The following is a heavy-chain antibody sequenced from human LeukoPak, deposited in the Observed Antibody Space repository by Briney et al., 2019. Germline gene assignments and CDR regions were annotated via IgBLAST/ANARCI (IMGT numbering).Heavy chain of an antibody. Sequence: PSETLSLTCAVYGGSFSGYYWSWIRQPPGKGLEWIGEINHSGTTNYNPSLKSRVTISVDTSKNQFSLILSSVTAADTAVYYCARGLYGRDYWGQGTLVTVSS. D-gene: IGHD3-16*01. V-gene: IGHV4-34*01. J-gene: IGHJ4*02. CDR1: GGSFSGYY. CDR3: ARGLYGRDY. CDR2: INHSGTT.